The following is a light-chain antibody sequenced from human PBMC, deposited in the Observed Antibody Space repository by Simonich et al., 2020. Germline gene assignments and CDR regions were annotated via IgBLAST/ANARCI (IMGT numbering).Light chain of an antibody. CDR1: QDISNY. Sequence: DIQMTQSPSSLSASVGDRVTITCQAIQDISNYLNWYQQKPGKAPKLLIYDASNLETGVPSRFSGSGSGTDFTFTISSLQPEDIATYYCQQYDNLLQTFGGGTKVEIK. V-gene: IGKV1-33*01. CDR2: DAS. J-gene: IGKJ4*01. CDR3: QQYDNLLQT.